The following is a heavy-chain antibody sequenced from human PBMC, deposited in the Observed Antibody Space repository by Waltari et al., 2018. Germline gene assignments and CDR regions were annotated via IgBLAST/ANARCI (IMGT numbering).Heavy chain of an antibody. V-gene: IGHV1-18*01. Sequence: QLAHSGSEVKTPGASVTVSCQTSGSAFPGDAINWVRQATGQGLEWMGWISPYTENTNNDEKFRGRITVTTDTSTRTAYMELRNLRSDDTAVYYCARGLARGIHPYYYMDVWGQGTTVTVSS. CDR1: GSAFPGDA. CDR2: ISPYTENT. CDR3: ARGLARGIHPYYYMDV. D-gene: IGHD3-10*01. J-gene: IGHJ6*03.